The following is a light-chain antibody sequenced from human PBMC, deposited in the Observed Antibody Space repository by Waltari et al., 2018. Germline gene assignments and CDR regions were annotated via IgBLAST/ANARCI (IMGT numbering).Light chain of an antibody. J-gene: IGKJ1*01. Sequence: EIVLTQSPATLSLSPGERATLSCRASQSVSSYLAWYQQKPGQAPRLLIYDASNRATAIPARFSGSGSETDFTLTISSLEPEDFAVYYCQQRSNWPPWTFGQGTKVEIK. V-gene: IGKV3-11*01. CDR1: QSVSSY. CDR2: DAS. CDR3: QQRSNWPPWT.